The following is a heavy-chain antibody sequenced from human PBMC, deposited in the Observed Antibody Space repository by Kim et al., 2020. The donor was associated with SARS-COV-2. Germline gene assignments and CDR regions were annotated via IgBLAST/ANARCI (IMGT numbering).Heavy chain of an antibody. J-gene: IGHJ4*02. CDR1: GDSISSGGYY. Sequence: SETLSLTCAVSGDSISSGGYYWSWIRQHPGKGLEWIGYIYYSGSAYYNPSLKSRVTMSVDTSRNQFSLKLRSLTAADTAVYYCARGRHIVARRTSFDSWGQGTLVTVSS. V-gene: IGHV4-31*11. D-gene: IGHD5-12*01. CDR2: IYYSGSA. CDR3: ARGRHIVARRTSFDS.